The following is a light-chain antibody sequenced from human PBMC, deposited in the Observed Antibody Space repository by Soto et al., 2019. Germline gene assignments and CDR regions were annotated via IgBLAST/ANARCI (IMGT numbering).Light chain of an antibody. Sequence: ALAQPASLSGCPGQSNNISCTGTSTGIGSYNYVSWYQQHPGKAPKLMIFDVSYRPSGISDRFSGSKSGNTASLTISGLQPEDEADYYCSSYAASITLFGGRTKVTVL. J-gene: IGLJ2*01. CDR2: DVS. CDR1: STGIGSYNY. CDR3: SSYAASITL. V-gene: IGLV2-14*03.